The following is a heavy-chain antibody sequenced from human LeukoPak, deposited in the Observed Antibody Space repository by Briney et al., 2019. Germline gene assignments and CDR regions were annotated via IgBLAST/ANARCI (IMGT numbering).Heavy chain of an antibody. J-gene: IGHJ4*02. Sequence: GGSLRLSCAASGFTFSSSAMSWVRQAPGKGLEWVSNISGSGSGGSTYYADSVKGRFTISRDNSKNTLYLQMNSLRAEDTAVYYCAREKPARGGYSYGSVDYWGQGTLVTVSS. CDR2: ISGSGSGGST. CDR1: GFTFSSSA. CDR3: AREKPARGGYSYGSVDY. D-gene: IGHD5-18*01. V-gene: IGHV3-23*01.